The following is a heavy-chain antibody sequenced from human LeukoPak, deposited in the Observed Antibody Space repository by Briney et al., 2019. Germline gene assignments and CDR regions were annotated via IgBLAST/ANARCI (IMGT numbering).Heavy chain of an antibody. J-gene: IGHJ4*01. CDR2: ISISSSHT. CDR1: GFTFSNYS. CDR3: ASLLLGGYSATDPRPDY. D-gene: IGHD1-26*01. V-gene: IGHV3-21*01. Sequence: GGSLRLSCAASGFTFSNYSMHWVRQAPGTGLEWVSSISISSSHTSYADSVEGRFTISRDNAKNSLFLQMNSLRAEDTAVYYCASLLLGGYSATDPRPDYWGQGTLVTVSS.